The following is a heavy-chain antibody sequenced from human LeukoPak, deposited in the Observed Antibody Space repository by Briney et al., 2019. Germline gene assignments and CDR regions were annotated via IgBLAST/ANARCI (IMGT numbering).Heavy chain of an antibody. CDR1: GFTVSSNY. Sequence: GRSLRLSCAASGFTVSSNYMSWVRQAPGKGLEWVSIIYSGGSSYYADSVKGRFTISRDNSKNTLYLQMNSLRAEDTAVYYCARYQLGQLSNWFDPWGQGTLVTVSS. CDR2: IYSGGSS. J-gene: IGHJ5*02. D-gene: IGHD5-18*01. CDR3: ARYQLGQLSNWFDP. V-gene: IGHV3-53*01.